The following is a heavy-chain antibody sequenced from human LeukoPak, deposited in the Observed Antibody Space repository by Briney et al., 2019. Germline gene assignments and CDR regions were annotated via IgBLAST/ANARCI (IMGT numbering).Heavy chain of an antibody. CDR2: IYCSGHT. J-gene: IGHJ6*03. V-gene: IGHV4-59*08. CDR1: GDSIRDFL. D-gene: IGHD2-2*02. Sequence: SEPLSLTCTVSGDSIRDFLGRWMRRPPGRGREGSGYIYCSGHTHYNLCLRRRVTISVDTSKNEFSLKLSSVTCGHGAVLYCGRHTPPPPGYCSRPGCYMPGAEYYYMDVWGKRTTVTVSS. CDR3: GRHTPPPPGYCSRPGCYMPGAEYYYMDV.